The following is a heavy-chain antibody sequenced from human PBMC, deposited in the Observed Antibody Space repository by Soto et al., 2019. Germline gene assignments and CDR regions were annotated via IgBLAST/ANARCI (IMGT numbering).Heavy chain of an antibody. CDR1: GFTFSDHY. J-gene: IGHJ6*02. V-gene: IGHV3-11*01. D-gene: IGHD1-26*01. CDR2: MTPSGSSS. Sequence: PVGSLRLSCASSGFTFSDHYMSWIRQAPGQGLEWISYMTPSGSSSSYADSAKGRFTISRDNAKNLLYLQMNSLRGDDTAVYYCARDLSATYFAFDLWGQGTTGNVSS. CDR3: ARDLSATYFAFDL.